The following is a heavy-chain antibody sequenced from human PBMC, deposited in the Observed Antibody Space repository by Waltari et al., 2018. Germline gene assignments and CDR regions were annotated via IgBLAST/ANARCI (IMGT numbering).Heavy chain of an antibody. V-gene: IGHV3-23*01. J-gene: IGHJ4*02. CDR3: AKDWRRRLDYLDWLLFALDY. D-gene: IGHD3-9*01. CDR1: GFTFSDYA. Sequence: EMQLLESGGGLVQPGGSLRISCEGSGFTFSDYAMSWVREAPGKGLEWVSAITGRGDSPYYAESVKGRFTISRDNSKNTLYLQMNSLRAEDTAVYYCAKDWRRRLDYLDWLLFALDYWGQGTLVTVSS. CDR2: ITGRGDSP.